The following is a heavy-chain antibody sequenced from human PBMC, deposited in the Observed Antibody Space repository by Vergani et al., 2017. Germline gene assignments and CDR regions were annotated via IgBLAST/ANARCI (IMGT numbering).Heavy chain of an antibody. D-gene: IGHD3-3*01. Sequence: QVQLQQWGAGLLKPSETLSLTCAVYGGSFSGYYWSWIRQPPGKGLEWIGEINHSGSTTYNPSRKSRVTISVDTSKNQFSLKLSSVTAAETAVYYCARGGITIFGVALDYYYGMDVWGQGTTVTVSS. V-gene: IGHV4-34*01. CDR3: ARGGITIFGVALDYYYGMDV. CDR1: GGSFSGYY. J-gene: IGHJ6*02. CDR2: INHSGST.